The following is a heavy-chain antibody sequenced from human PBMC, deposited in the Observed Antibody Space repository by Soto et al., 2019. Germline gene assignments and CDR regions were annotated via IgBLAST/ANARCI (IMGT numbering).Heavy chain of an antibody. V-gene: IGHV1-46*03. D-gene: IGHD3-3*01. Sequence: ASVKVSCKASGYTFTSYYRHWVRQAPGQGLEWMGIINPSGGSTSYAQKFQGRVTMTRDTSTSTVYMELSSLRSEDTAVHYCASELGVLMVAGIWRHRTMVTVSS. CDR1: GYTFTSYY. CDR2: INPSGGST. CDR3: ASELGVLMVAGI. J-gene: IGHJ3*02.